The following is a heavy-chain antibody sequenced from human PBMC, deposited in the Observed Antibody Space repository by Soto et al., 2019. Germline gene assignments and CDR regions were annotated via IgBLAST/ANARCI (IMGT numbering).Heavy chain of an antibody. CDR1: GASISSSGLY. J-gene: IGHJ4*02. D-gene: IGHD2-2*03. Sequence: KTSETLSLTCTVSGASISSSGLYWHWIRQHPGKGLEWIGAIHPSGNIYYNPSLKSRITMSPDTSNNQFPLRLNSVTAADMAVYYCARGMDMAKLGYWGPGTLVTVSS. CDR2: IHPSGNI. CDR3: ARGMDMAKLGY. V-gene: IGHV4-31*02.